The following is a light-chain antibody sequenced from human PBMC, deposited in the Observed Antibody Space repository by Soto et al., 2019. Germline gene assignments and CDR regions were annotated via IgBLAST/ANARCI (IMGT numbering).Light chain of an antibody. CDR3: QQYYTNSWT. CDR2: GAS. J-gene: IGKJ1*01. CDR1: ESVTNY. V-gene: IGKV3-20*01. Sequence: EIVLTQSPATLSLSPGERGTLSCRASESVTNYLAWYQQKPGQAPRLLIYGASSRASGIPDRFSGSGSGTDFTLTISRLEPEDFAVYYCQQYYTNSWTFGQGTKVDIK.